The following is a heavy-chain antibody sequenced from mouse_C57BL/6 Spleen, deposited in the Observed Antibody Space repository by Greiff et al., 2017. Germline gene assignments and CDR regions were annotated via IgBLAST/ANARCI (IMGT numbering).Heavy chain of an antibody. Sequence: EVMLVESGGGLVKPGGSLKLSCAASGFTFSSYAMSWVRQTPEKRLEWVATISDGGSYTYYPDNVKGRFTISRDNAKNNLYLQMSQLKSEDTAMYYCARDGLYYGSSYYAMDYWGQGTSVTVSS. J-gene: IGHJ4*01. V-gene: IGHV5-4*01. CDR3: ARDGLYYGSSYYAMDY. D-gene: IGHD1-1*01. CDR1: GFTFSSYA. CDR2: ISDGGSYT.